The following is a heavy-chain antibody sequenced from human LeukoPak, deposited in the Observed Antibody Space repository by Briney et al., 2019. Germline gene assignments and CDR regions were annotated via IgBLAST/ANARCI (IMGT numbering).Heavy chain of an antibody. D-gene: IGHD1-26*01. V-gene: IGHV4-59*01. CDR2: IYISGGT. CDR1: GASITSYY. J-gene: IGHJ5*02. CDR3: AKDWELGS. Sequence: PSQTLSLTCSVSGASITSYYWNWIRQPPGKGLEWIGNIYISGGTNYNPSLKNRVTISLDTSKDQFSLKLISVTAADTAFYYCAKDWELGSWGQGTLVTVSS.